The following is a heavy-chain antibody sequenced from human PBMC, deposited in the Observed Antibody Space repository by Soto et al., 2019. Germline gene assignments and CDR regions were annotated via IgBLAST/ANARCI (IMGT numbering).Heavy chain of an antibody. D-gene: IGHD1-26*01. CDR1: GFTFGNYW. Sequence: LRLSCATSGFTFGNYWMYWVRQVPGKGLVWVSRLHSDGKITTYADSVKGRFTVSRDIAKNTLYLQMNSLRAEDTAMYYCARGRGSFYLDFWGQGXLVTVYS. CDR2: LHSDGKIT. J-gene: IGHJ4*02. V-gene: IGHV3-74*01. CDR3: ARGRGSFYLDF.